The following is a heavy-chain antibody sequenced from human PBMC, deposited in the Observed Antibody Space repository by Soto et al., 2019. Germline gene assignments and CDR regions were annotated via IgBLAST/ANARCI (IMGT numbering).Heavy chain of an antibody. CDR2: ISTDGSVT. CDR3: AREGAEKGYFDY. Sequence: PGGSLRLSCAASGLTFSSYWMHWVRQAPGKGLVWVSRISTDGSVTTYADSVKGRFTISRDNAKNTLYLQMNSLRTEDTAVYYCAREGAEKGYFDYWGQGTLVTVSS. CDR1: GLTFSSYW. J-gene: IGHJ4*02. V-gene: IGHV3-74*01. D-gene: IGHD3-16*01.